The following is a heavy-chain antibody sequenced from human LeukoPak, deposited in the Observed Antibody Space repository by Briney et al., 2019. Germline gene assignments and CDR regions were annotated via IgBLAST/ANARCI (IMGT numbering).Heavy chain of an antibody. J-gene: IGHJ4*02. CDR2: IYHSGST. D-gene: IGHD6-13*01. CDR3: ATGYSSTWYYFDY. Sequence: SETLSLTCSVSGDSISSYYWSWIRQPPGKGLEWIGYIYHSGSTNYNPSLKSRVTISADTSKDQFSLKLASVTAADTAVYYCATGYSSTWYYFDYWGQGTLVTVSS. CDR1: GDSISSYY. V-gene: IGHV4-59*01.